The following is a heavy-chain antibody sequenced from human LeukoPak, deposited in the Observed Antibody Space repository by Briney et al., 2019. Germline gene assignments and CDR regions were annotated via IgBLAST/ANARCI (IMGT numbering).Heavy chain of an antibody. CDR3: AKDRLPLSSAYYYLPFDY. Sequence: GGSLRLSWAASRFTFSSYGMSWVRQAPGKGLEWVSGISASGGSTYYADSVKGRFTISRDNSKNTLYLQMNSLRAEDTAVYYCAKDRLPLSSAYYYLPFDYWGQGTLVTVSS. V-gene: IGHV3-23*01. CDR2: ISASGGST. J-gene: IGHJ4*02. D-gene: IGHD3-22*01. CDR1: RFTFSSYG.